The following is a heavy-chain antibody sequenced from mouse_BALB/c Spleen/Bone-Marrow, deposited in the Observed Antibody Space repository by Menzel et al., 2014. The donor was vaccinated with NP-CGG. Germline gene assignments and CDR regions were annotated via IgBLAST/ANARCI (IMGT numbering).Heavy chain of an antibody. CDR3: ARDVGYGNYFVY. D-gene: IGHD2-10*02. J-gene: IGHJ3*01. Sequence: EVQGVESGGGLVQPGDSLRLFCATSGFTFSDFYMEWVRQPPGKRLEWIAASRNKAKYYTTEYSASVKGRFIVSRDTSQSVLYLQMNALRAEDTAIYYCARDVGYGNYFVYWGQGTLVTVSA. CDR2: SRNKAKYYTT. CDR1: GFTFSDFY. V-gene: IGHV7-1*02.